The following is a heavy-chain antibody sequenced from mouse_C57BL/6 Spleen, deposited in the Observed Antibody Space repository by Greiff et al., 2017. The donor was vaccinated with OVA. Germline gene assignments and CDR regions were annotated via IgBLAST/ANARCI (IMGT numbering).Heavy chain of an antibody. CDR3: TTWGYFDY. CDR2: IDPENGDT. J-gene: IGHJ2*01. CDR1: GFNIKDDY. V-gene: IGHV14-4*01. Sequence: VQLQQSGAELVRPGASVKLSCTASGFNIKDDYMHWVMQRPEQGLEWIGWIDPENGDTEYASKFQGKATITADTSSNTAYLQLSSLTSEDTAVYYCTTWGYFDYWGQGTTLTVSS.